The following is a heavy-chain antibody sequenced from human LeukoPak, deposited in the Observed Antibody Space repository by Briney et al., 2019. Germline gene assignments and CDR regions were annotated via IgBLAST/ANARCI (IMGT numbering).Heavy chain of an antibody. J-gene: IGHJ4*02. CDR2: IIPIFGTA. Sequence: SVKVSFKASGGTFSSYAISWVRQAPGQGLEWMGGIIPIFGTANYAQKFQGRVTITADESTSTAYMELSSLRSEDTAVYYCARAVSVATPGYLDYWGQGTLVTVSS. D-gene: IGHD5-12*01. CDR3: ARAVSVATPGYLDY. V-gene: IGHV1-69*13. CDR1: GGTFSSYA.